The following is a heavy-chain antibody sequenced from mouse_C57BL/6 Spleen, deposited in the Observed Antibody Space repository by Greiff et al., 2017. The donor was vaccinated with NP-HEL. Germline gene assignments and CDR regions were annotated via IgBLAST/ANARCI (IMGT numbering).Heavy chain of an antibody. V-gene: IGHV5-16*01. J-gene: IGHJ4*01. CDR1: GFTFSDYY. D-gene: IGHD2-1*01. CDR3: ARASYYGNSTYAMDY. Sequence: EVMLVESEGGLVQPGSSMKLSCTASGFTFSDYYMAWVRQVPEKGLEWVANINYDGSSTYYLDSLKSRFIIARDNAKNILYLQMSSLKSEDTATYYCARASYYGNSTYAMDYWGQGTSVTVSS. CDR2: INYDGSST.